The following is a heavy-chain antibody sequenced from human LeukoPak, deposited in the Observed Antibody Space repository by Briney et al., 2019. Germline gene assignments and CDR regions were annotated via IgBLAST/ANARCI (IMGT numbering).Heavy chain of an antibody. D-gene: IGHD1-14*01. CDR2: INPSGGST. V-gene: IGHV1-46*03. CDR1: GYTFTSYY. CDR3: AREARNFAFDI. Sequence: ASVKVSCKASGYTFTSYYMHWVRQAPGQGLEWMGIINPSGGSTSYAQKFQGRVTMTRDTSTSTVYMGLSSLRSEDTAVYYCAREARNFAFDIWGQGTMVTVSS. J-gene: IGHJ3*02.